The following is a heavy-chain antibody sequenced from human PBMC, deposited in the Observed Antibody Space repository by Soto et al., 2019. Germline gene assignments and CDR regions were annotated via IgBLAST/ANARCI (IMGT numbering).Heavy chain of an antibody. CDR1: GYAFRRYA. CDR2: VNAGSGGT. V-gene: IGHV1-3*01. D-gene: IGHD5-12*01. Sequence: ASVNVSWKASGYAFRRYAIHWVRQAPGLTLEWMGWVNAGSGGTKYSQKFQGRVTITRDASASTAYMELSSLRSEDTAVYYCAIERGNSGSFDYWCLGVLVTV. CDR3: AIERGNSGSFDY. J-gene: IGHJ4*02.